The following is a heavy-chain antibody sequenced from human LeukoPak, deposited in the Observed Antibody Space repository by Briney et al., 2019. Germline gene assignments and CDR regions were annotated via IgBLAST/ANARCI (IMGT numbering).Heavy chain of an antibody. J-gene: IGHJ4*02. V-gene: IGHV3-21*01. D-gene: IGHD1-1*01. CDR2: ISSSSSYI. Sequence: GGSLRLSCAASGFTFSSYSMNWVRQAPGKGLGWVSSISSSSSYIYYAGSVKGRFTISRDNAKNSLYLQMNSLRAEDTAVYYTARDRLAHDHFDDRGQGTLATVSS. CDR3: ARDRLAHDHFDD. CDR1: GFTFSSYS.